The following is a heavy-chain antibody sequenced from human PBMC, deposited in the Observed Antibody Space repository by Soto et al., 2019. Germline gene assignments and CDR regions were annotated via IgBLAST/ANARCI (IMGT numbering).Heavy chain of an antibody. CDR1: GYTFTSYD. D-gene: IGHD3-3*01. V-gene: IGHV1-8*01. J-gene: IGHJ6*03. CDR3: ARGQKGGFWSGPNSAYYYYYMDV. Sequence: VASVKVSCKASGYTFTSYDINWVRQATGQGLEWMGWMNPNSGNTGYAQKFQGRVTMTRNTSISTAYMELSSLRSEDTAVYYCARGQKGGFWSGPNSAYYYYYMDVWGKGTTVTVSS. CDR2: MNPNSGNT.